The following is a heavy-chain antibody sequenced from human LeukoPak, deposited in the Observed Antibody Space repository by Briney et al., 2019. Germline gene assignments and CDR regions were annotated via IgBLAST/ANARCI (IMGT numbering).Heavy chain of an antibody. V-gene: IGHV4-59*01. D-gene: IGHD1-26*01. CDR2: VYYSGST. J-gene: IGHJ6*02. CDR1: GGSISTYY. CDR3: ARQSGSYYYGMDV. Sequence: KPSETLFLTCNVSGGSISTYYWSWIRQPPEKGLEWIGYVYYSGSTNYNPSLKSRVTISVDTSKNQFSLRLSSVTAADTAVYYCARQSGSYYYGMDVWGQGTTVTVSS.